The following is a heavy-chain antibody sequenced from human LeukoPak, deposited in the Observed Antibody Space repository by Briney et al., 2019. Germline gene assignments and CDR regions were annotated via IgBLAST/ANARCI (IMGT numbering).Heavy chain of an antibody. V-gene: IGHV3-9*01. D-gene: IGHD6-13*01. Sequence: GRSLRLSCAASGFTFDDYAMHWVRQAPGKGLEWVSGISWNSGSIGHADSVKGRFTISRDNAKNSLYLQMNSLRAEDTALYYCAKDRKSSSASPFERYFDLWGRGTLVTVSS. CDR2: ISWNSGSI. J-gene: IGHJ2*01. CDR3: AKDRKSSSASPFERYFDL. CDR1: GFTFDDYA.